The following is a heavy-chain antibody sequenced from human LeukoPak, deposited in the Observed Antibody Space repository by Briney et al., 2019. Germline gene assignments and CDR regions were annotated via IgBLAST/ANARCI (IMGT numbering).Heavy chain of an antibody. CDR2: ISGSGGST. CDR1: GFTFSSYA. J-gene: IGHJ5*02. CDR3: AKGIFQRLGLDP. D-gene: IGHD2-21*01. V-gene: IGHV3-23*01. Sequence: GGSLRLSCAASGFTFSSYAMSWVRQAPGKGLEWVSAISGSGGSTYYADSVKGRFTISRDNSKNTLYLQMNNLRAEDTDVNYCAKGIFQRLGLDPWGQGTLVTVSS.